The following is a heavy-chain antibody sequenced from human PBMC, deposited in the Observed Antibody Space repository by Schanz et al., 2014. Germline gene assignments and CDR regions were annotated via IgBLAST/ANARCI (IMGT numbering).Heavy chain of an antibody. V-gene: IGHV3-30*18. D-gene: IGHD3-22*01. J-gene: IGHJ4*02. Sequence: QVQLVESGGGVVQPGRSLRLSCAGSGFCFSDYGMHWVRQAPGRGLEWVAVISYHGSERYYADSVKGRFTISRDNSKNTLYLQMNSLRTEDTAVYFCAKSYDTSGYSGFDYWGQGTLVTVSS. CDR3: AKSYDTSGYSGFDY. CDR1: GFCFSDYG. CDR2: ISYHGSER.